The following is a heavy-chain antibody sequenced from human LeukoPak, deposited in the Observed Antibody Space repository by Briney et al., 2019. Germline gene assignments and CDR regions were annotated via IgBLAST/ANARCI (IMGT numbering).Heavy chain of an antibody. Sequence: NPSETLSLTCTVSGXSVSSGSYYWSWIRQPPGKGLEWIGYIYYSGSTNYNPSLKSRVTISVDTSKNQFSLKLRSVTAADTAVYFCASFDWLSLDAFDIWGLGTMVTVSS. CDR1: GXSVSSGSYY. V-gene: IGHV4-61*01. J-gene: IGHJ3*02. D-gene: IGHD3-9*01. CDR3: ASFDWLSLDAFDI. CDR2: IYYSGST.